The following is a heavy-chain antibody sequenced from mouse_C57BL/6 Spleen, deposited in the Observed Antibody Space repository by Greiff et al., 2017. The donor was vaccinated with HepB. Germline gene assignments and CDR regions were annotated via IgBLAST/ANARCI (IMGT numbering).Heavy chain of an antibody. CDR1: GYTFTSYW. Sequence: QVQLKQPGAELVMPGASVKLSCKASGYTFTSYWMHWVKQRPGQGLEWIGEIDPSDSYTNYNQKFKGKSTLTVDKSSSTAYMQLSSLTSEDSAVYYCARGAYYYGSSYWYFDVWGTGTTVTVSS. V-gene: IGHV1-69*01. CDR3: ARGAYYYGSSYWYFDV. D-gene: IGHD1-1*01. J-gene: IGHJ1*03. CDR2: IDPSDSYT.